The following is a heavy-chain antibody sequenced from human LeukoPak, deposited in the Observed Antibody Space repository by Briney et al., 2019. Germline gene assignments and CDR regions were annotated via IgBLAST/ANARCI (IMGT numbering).Heavy chain of an antibody. V-gene: IGHV1-8*01. D-gene: IGHD1-26*01. CDR1: GYTFTSYG. Sequence: ASVKVSCKASGYTFTSYGINWVRQATGQGLEWMGWMNPNSGNTGYAQKFQGRVTMTRNTSISTAYMELSSLRSEDTAVYYCARAISIVGATTGSGDYYYYYMDVWGKGTTVTISS. J-gene: IGHJ6*03. CDR3: ARAISIVGATTGSGDYYYYYMDV. CDR2: MNPNSGNT.